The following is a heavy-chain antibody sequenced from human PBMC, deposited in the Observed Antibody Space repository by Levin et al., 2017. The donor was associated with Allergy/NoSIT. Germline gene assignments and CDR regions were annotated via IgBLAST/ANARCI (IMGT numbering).Heavy chain of an antibody. V-gene: IGHV3-30-3*01. D-gene: IGHD5-12*01. CDR1: GFRFDNSA. CDR3: VKGGSHGGYDQDHAC. CDR2: VSDDGILK. J-gene: IGHJ4*02. Sequence: QTGGSLRLSCAASGFRFDNSAMHWVRQAPGKGLEWLAVVSDDGILKHHAESVTGRFTISRDNSKNTVFLQMDSLTNDDTAVYYCVKGGSHGGYDQDHACWGQGALVTVAS.